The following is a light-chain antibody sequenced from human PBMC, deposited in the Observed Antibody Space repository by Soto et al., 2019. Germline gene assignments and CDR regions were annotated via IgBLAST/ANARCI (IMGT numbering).Light chain of an antibody. CDR3: QQYYSYPRT. CDR1: QGISSY. Sequence: AIRMTQSPSSFSASTGDRVTITCRASQGISSYLAWYQQKPGKAPKLLIYAASTLQSGVPSRLSGSGSGTDFTRTISCLQSEDFATYYCQQYYSYPRTFGQGTKLEIK. CDR2: AAS. V-gene: IGKV1-8*01. J-gene: IGKJ1*01.